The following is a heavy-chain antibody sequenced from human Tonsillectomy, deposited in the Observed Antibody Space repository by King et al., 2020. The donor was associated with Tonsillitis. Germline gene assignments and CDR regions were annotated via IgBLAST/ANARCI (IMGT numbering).Heavy chain of an antibody. Sequence: VQLVESGGGLVQPGGSLRLSCAASGFTFTNYDMYWVRQVTGKGLEWVSTIGAAGDPYYPGSVKGRFTISRENAKNSLYLQMDSLRAGDTAVYYCARAESRYFYGLAVWGHGTTVTVSS. J-gene: IGHJ6*02. V-gene: IGHV3-13*05. CDR1: GFTFTNYD. CDR2: IGAAGDP. CDR3: ARAESRYFYGLAV.